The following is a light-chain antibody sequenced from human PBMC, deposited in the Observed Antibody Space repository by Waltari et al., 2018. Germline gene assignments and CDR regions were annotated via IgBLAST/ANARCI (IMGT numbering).Light chain of an antibody. CDR3: AAWDDSLSGLV. J-gene: IGLJ2*01. Sequence: QSVLTKPPSASGTPGQRVTIPCSGSSSNIGSNYVYWYQQPPGTAPKLLIYKNNQRPSGVPDRFSGSKSGTSASLAISGLRSEDEADYYCAAWDDSLSGLVFGGGTKLTVL. CDR1: SSNIGSNY. CDR2: KNN. V-gene: IGLV1-47*01.